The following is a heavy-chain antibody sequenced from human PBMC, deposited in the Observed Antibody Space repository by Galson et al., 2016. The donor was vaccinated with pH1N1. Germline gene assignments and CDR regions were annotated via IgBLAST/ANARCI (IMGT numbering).Heavy chain of an antibody. CDR1: GFSLSDYH. V-gene: IGHV1-2*02. D-gene: IGHD5-24*01. J-gene: IGHJ6*02. Sequence: SVKVSCKASGFSLSDYHVHWVRHAPGQGLEWMGWINANNGDTQNAQKFQGRVTMTRDTSTDTAYMDLSRLTSDDTAVYYCGRADFDVEGYYGKDGWGQGTTVTVPS. CDR2: INANNGDT. CDR3: GRADFDVEGYYGKDG.